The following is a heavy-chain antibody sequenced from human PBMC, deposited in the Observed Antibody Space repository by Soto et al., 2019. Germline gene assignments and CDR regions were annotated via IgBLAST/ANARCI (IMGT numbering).Heavy chain of an antibody. CDR1: GFTFSSYG. J-gene: IGHJ4*02. Sequence: GGSLRLSCAASGFTFSSYGMHWVRQAPGKGLEWVAVISYDGSNKYDADSVKGRFTISRDNSKNTLYLQMNSLRVEDTAVYYCAKVWYSGSYHDYFNYWGQGTLVTVSS. D-gene: IGHD1-26*01. CDR3: AKVWYSGSYHDYFNY. V-gene: IGHV3-30*18. CDR2: ISYDGSNK.